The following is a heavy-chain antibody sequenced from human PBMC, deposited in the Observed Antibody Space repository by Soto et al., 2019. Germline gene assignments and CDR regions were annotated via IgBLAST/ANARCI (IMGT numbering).Heavy chain of an antibody. V-gene: IGHV3-9*02. CDR1: GFTSDDYA. CDR3: AKDAVARSYDNWTDC. D-gene: IGHD6-19*01. CDR2: ISLTSGNI. J-gene: IGHJ5*01. Sequence: SLRLSCVASGFTSDDYAMYWVRQAPGKGLEWVSGISLTSGNIHYADAVRGRFTISRDNAKNSLHLQMTSLRVEDTALYYCAKDAVARSYDNWTDCLGQGNLVHVSS.